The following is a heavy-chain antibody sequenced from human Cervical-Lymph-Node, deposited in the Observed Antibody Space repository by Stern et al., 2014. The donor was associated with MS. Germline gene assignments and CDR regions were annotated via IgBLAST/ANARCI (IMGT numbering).Heavy chain of an antibody. CDR2: VYHTGSA. CDR3: ARDQGFQLMNS. J-gene: IGHJ4*02. CDR1: GDSISNDNW. D-gene: IGHD2-2*01. V-gene: IGHV4-4*02. Sequence: QVQLQESGPGLVRPSGTLSLTCAVSGDSISNDNWWSWVRQPPGKGLWLIGEVYHTGSANYDPSLKSRVTITVDKSKNQFSLSLTSMTAADTAVYYCARDQGFQLMNSWGQGTLVIVSS.